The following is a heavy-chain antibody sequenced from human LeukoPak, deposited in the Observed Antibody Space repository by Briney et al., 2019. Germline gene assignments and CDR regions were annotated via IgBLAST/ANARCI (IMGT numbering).Heavy chain of an antibody. Sequence: GGSLRLACAPSGFTSSSYEMTWVRQAPGRGLGWDSSTRPSGDNTYYGDSVKGRFTISRDNSKNTVYLQMNNMRVVGTAVYYCARVAGLHWFDPWGQGTLVTVSS. D-gene: IGHD6-19*01. CDR1: GFTSSSYE. V-gene: IGHV3-23*01. CDR3: ARVAGLHWFDP. J-gene: IGHJ5*02. CDR2: TRPSGDNT.